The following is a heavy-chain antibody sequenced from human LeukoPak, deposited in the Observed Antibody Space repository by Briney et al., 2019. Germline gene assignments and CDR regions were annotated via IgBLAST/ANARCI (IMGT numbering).Heavy chain of an antibody. J-gene: IGHJ4*02. D-gene: IGHD3-10*01. CDR3: AKDGVGDPTDY. CDR2: ISGSGDST. CDR1: RFTFSSYA. Sequence: SGGSLRLSCAASRFTFSSYAMSWVRHAPGKGLEWVSTISGSGDSTYYADSVKGRLTISRENPENTLFLQINSLRADDAAVYYCAKDGVGDPTDYWGQGTLVTVSS. V-gene: IGHV3-23*01.